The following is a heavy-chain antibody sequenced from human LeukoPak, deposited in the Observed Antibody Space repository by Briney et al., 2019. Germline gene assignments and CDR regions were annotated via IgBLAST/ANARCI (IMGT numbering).Heavy chain of an antibody. CDR1: DFTVRNNY. D-gene: IGHD1-1*01. Sequence: GGSLRLSCAASDFTVRNNYMSWVRQAPGKGLEWVSLIYSGGSTNYADSVKGRFVISKDNFRNTLYLQMNNLRADDTAVYYCAGRVHRDNHFFDYWGQGTLVTVSS. J-gene: IGHJ4*02. CDR3: AGRVHRDNHFFDY. V-gene: IGHV3-53*01. CDR2: IYSGGST.